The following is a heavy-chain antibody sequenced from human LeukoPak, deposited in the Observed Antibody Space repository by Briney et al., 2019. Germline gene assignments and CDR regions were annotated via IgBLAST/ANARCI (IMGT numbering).Heavy chain of an antibody. Sequence: ETLSLTCTVSGGSISSGGYYWSWVRQAPGKGLEWVSSISSSSSYIYYADSVKGRFTISRDNAKNSLYLQMNSLRAEDTAVYYCARDGTAMEYWGQGTLVTVSS. CDR1: GGSISSGGYY. D-gene: IGHD5-18*01. CDR3: ARDGTAMEY. J-gene: IGHJ4*02. CDR2: ISSSSSYI. V-gene: IGHV3-21*01.